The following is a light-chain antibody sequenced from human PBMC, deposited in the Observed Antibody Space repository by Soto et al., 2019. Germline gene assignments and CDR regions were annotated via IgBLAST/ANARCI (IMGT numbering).Light chain of an antibody. J-gene: IGKJ2*01. CDR1: QSINNW. V-gene: IGKV1-5*01. CDR2: DAS. CDR3: QQYNSYRYT. Sequence: DFQMTQSPPTLSASVGESVTITCRASQSINNWLAWYQQKPGKAPKVLIYDASNLESGVPSRFSGSGSGTEFTLTISSLQPDDFATYYCQQYNSYRYTFGQGTKLEIK.